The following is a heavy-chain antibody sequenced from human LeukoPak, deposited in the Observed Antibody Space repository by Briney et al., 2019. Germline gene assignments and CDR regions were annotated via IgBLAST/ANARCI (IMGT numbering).Heavy chain of an antibody. V-gene: IGHV3-15*01. Sequence: ETLSLTCTVSGGSITSHYWGWIRQSPGKGLEWVGRIKSKTHGGTTDYAAPVKGRFTISRDDSKNTLYLQMNSLKTEDTAVYYCTENYSWGQGTLVTVSS. J-gene: IGHJ4*02. CDR1: GGSITSHY. CDR3: TENYS. CDR2: IKSKTHGGTT.